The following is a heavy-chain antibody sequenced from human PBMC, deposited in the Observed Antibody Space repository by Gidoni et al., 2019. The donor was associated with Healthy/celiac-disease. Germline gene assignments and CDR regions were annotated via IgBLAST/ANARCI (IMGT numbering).Heavy chain of an antibody. CDR3: ARAPGDYGLFDY. CDR1: GFTFDDYG. J-gene: IGHJ4*02. CDR2: INWQGGST. V-gene: IGHV3-20*04. D-gene: IGHD4-17*01. Sequence: EVQLVESGGGVVRPGGSLRLSCAASGFTFDDYGMCWVSQAPGKGLEWVSGINWQGGSTGYADSVKGRFTISRDNAKNSLYLQMNSLRAEDTALYYCARAPGDYGLFDYWGQGTLVTVSS.